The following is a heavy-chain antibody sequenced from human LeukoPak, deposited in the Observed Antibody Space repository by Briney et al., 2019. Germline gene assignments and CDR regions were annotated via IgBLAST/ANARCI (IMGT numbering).Heavy chain of an antibody. D-gene: IGHD5-18*01. CDR1: GFTVSSNY. V-gene: IGHV3-23*01. CDR3: AKDAWIQLWLRDSAFDI. CDR2: ISGSGGST. Sequence: PGGSLRLSCVASGFTVSSNYMSWVRQAPGKGLEWVSAISGSGGSTYYSDSVKGRFTISRDNSKNTLYLQMNSLRAEDTAVYYCAKDAWIQLWLRDSAFDIWGQGTMVTVSS. J-gene: IGHJ3*02.